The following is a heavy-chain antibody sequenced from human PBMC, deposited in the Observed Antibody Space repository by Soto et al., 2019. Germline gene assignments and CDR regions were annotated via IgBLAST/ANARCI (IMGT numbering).Heavy chain of an antibody. Sequence: EVQLLESGGGLVQPGGSLRLSCAASGFTFSNYAMSWVRQAPGKGLEWVSTVSAGGAKTYYADSVKGRFTVSRDNSKNTLYLQLNSLRAEDTAVYYCAKRGYCTTDICLVTAYWGQGTLLTVSS. CDR2: VSAGGAKT. CDR1: GFTFSNYA. V-gene: IGHV3-23*01. J-gene: IGHJ4*02. CDR3: AKRGYCTTDICLVTAY. D-gene: IGHD2-8*01.